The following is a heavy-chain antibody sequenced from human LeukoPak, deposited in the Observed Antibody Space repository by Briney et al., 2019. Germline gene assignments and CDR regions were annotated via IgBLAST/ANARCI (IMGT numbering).Heavy chain of an antibody. J-gene: IGHJ4*02. CDR1: GGSISSGDYP. CDR2: IFHTGHT. V-gene: IGHV4-30-2*01. Sequence: SETLSLTCAVSGGSISSGDYPWSWIRQPPGKGLEWIGYIFHTGHTSYNPSLKSRVTISVDMSKNQLSLKLSSVAAADTAVYYCARGFYGSGSQFVYWGQGTLVIVSS. CDR3: ARGFYGSGSQFVY. D-gene: IGHD3-10*01.